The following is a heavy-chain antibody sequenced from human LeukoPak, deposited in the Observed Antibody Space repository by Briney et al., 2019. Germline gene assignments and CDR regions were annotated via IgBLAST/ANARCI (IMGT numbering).Heavy chain of an antibody. CDR1: GGSISSDY. V-gene: IGHV4-59*01. CDR2: IYYSGST. CDR3: ARGGEYYDFWSGYYPQTFDY. J-gene: IGHJ4*02. D-gene: IGHD3-3*01. Sequence: SETLSLTCTVSGGSISSDYWSWIRQPPGKGLEWIGYIYYSGSTNYNPSLKSRVTISVDTSKNQFSLKLSSVTAADTAVYYCARGGEYYDFWSGYYPQTFDYWGQGTLVTVSS.